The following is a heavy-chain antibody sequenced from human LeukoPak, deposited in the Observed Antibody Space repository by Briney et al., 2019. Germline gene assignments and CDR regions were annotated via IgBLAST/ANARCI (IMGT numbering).Heavy chain of an antibody. V-gene: IGHV3-48*03. Sequence: PGGSLRLSCAAAGLTFSSCEMNWVRRTPGEGLEWLSRISSGGTTYYTDSVRGRFSIFRDDAKNSLYLQMNNLRVEDTGLYYCATVRRIGNNDIDHWGQGTLVTVST. D-gene: IGHD5-24*01. J-gene: IGHJ4*02. CDR2: ISSGGTT. CDR1: GLTFSSCE. CDR3: ATVRRIGNNDIDH.